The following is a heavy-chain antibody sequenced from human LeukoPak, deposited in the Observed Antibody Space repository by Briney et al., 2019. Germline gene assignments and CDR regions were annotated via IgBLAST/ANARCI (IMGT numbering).Heavy chain of an antibody. CDR3: ARAPTLFYCSSTSCLEDGMDV. V-gene: IGHV4-59*01. CDR2: IYYSGST. CDR1: GGSISSYY. J-gene: IGHJ6*02. Sequence: NPSETLSLTCTVSGGSISSYYWSWIRQPPGKGLEWIGYIYYSGSTNCNPSLKSRVTISVDTSKNQFSLKLSSVTAADTAVYYCARAPTLFYCSSTSCLEDGMDVWGQGTTVTVSS. D-gene: IGHD2-2*01.